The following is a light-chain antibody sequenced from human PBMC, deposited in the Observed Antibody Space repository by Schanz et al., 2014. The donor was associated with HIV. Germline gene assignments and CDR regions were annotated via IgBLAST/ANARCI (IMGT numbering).Light chain of an antibody. CDR1: SSDVGSYDL. CDR2: DVS. CDR3: TSKTTTSALYV. Sequence: QSALTQPASVSGSPGQSITISCTGTSSDVGSYDLVSWYQQHPGKAPKLMIYDVSNRPSGVSWRFSASKSGNTASLTISGLQAEDEASYFCTSKTTTSALYVFGSGTKLTVL. V-gene: IGLV2-14*02. J-gene: IGLJ1*01.